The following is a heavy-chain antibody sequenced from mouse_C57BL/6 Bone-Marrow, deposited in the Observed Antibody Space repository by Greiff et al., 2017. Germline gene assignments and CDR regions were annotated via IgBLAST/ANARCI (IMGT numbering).Heavy chain of an antibody. D-gene: IGHD1-1*01. CDR1: GYTFTSYW. J-gene: IGHJ1*03. CDR3: ARPDFTTDWYFDV. CDR2: IDPSDSYT. Sequence: VQLQQPGAELVRPGTSVKLSCKASGYTFTSYWMHWVKQRPGQGLEWIGVIDPSDSYTNYNQKFKGKATLTVDTSSSTAYMQLSSLTSEDSAVYYCARPDFTTDWYFDVWGTGTTVTVSS. V-gene: IGHV1-59*01.